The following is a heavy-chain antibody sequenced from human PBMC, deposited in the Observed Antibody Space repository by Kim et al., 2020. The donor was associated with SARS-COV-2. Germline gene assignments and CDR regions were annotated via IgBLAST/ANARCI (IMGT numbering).Heavy chain of an antibody. J-gene: IGHJ5*02. CDR3: ARKTFDFWSGPNWFDP. D-gene: IGHD3-3*01. CDR2: IYYSGTT. Sequence: GMWWIGSIYYSGTTSYHPSLKSRVTLSVDTSKNQFSLTLSSVTAADTAVYYCARKTFDFWSGPNWFDPWGQGTLVTVSS. V-gene: IGHV4-39*01.